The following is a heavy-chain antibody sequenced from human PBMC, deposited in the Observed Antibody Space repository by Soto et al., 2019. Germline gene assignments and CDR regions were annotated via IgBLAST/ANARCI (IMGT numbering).Heavy chain of an antibody. CDR3: ARRYGGNFDS. D-gene: IGHD1-26*01. J-gene: IGHJ4*02. Sequence: QVQLQESGPGLVKPSETLSLTCTVSGGSISSYYWSWIRQPPGKGLEWIGYIYYSGSTNYNPSLKGRVTISVDTSKNQFSLKLSSVTAADTAVYYCARRYGGNFDSWGQGPLVTVPS. V-gene: IGHV4-59*01. CDR1: GGSISSYY. CDR2: IYYSGST.